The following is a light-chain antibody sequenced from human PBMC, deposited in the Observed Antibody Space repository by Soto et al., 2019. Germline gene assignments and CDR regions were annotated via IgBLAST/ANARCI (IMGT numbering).Light chain of an antibody. CDR1: QSVGSSH. V-gene: IGKV3-20*01. J-gene: IGKJ1*01. CDR2: RAS. Sequence: ENVLTQSPDTLSLSPGERATLSCRASQSVGSSHLAWYQQKPGQAPRVLIVRASDRATGIPDRVSGSGSGTDFTLTIFRLEPEDSGMYYCHQYDVSPWTFGQGTKVEIK. CDR3: HQYDVSPWT.